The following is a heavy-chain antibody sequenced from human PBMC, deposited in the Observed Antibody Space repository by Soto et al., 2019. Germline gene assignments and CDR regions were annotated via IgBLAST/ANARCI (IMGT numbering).Heavy chain of an antibody. CDR3: IRFPSCFGELLYSDYYSGMDV. CDR1: GFTFGDYA. Sequence: SLRLSCTASGFTFGDYAMSWFRQAPGKGLEWVGFIRSKAYGGTTEYAASVKGRFTISRDYSKSIAYLQMNSLKTEDTAVYYCIRFPSCFGELLYSDYYSGMDVWGQGTTVTASS. CDR2: IRSKAYGGTT. J-gene: IGHJ6*02. D-gene: IGHD3-10*01. V-gene: IGHV3-49*03.